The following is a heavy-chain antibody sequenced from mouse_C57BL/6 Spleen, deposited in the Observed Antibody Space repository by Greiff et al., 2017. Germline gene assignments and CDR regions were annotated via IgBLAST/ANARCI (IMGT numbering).Heavy chain of an antibody. CDR2: IDPSDSET. CDR3: ARSSLTSGYAMDY. V-gene: IGHV1-52*01. J-gene: IGHJ4*01. Sequence: QVQLQQPGAELVRPGSSVKLSCKASGYTFTSYWMHWVKQRPIQGLEWIGNIDPSDSETHYNQKFKDKATLTVDKSSSTAYMQLSSLTSEDSAVYYCARSSLTSGYAMDYGGQGTSVTVSS. D-gene: IGHD1-1*01. CDR1: GYTFTSYW.